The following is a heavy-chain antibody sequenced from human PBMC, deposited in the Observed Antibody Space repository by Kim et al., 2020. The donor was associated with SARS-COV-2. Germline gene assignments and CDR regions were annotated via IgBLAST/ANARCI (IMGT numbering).Heavy chain of an antibody. CDR1: GYTFTSYA. V-gene: IGHV7-4-1*02. CDR3: ARRWVQRVDPGIFGY. Sequence: ASVKVSCKASGYTFTSYAMNWVRQAPGQGLEWMGWINTNTGNPTYAQGFTGRFVFSLDTSVSTAYLQISSLKAEDTAVYYCARRWVQRVDPGIFGYWGQGTLVTVSS. CDR2: INTNTGNP. D-gene: IGHD3-3*02. J-gene: IGHJ4*02.